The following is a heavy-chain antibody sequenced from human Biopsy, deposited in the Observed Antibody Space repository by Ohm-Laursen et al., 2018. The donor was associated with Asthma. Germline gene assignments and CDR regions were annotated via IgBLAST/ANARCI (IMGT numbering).Heavy chain of an antibody. D-gene: IGHD2-15*01. CDR1: GVSIRSYY. J-gene: IGHJ4*02. CDR2: IHYSGST. CDR3: AGFCSGGNCPDH. V-gene: IGHV4-59*01. Sequence: TLSLTCTVSGVSIRSYYWTWIRQPPGKGLEWIGNIHYSGSTYSNPSLKSRVTISVDTSKKQISLRLSSVIAADTAGYYCAGFCSGGNCPDHWGQGTLVTVSS.